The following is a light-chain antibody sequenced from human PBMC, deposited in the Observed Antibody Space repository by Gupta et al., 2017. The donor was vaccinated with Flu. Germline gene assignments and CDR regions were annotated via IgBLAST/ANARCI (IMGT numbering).Light chain of an antibody. CDR3: QQENDCHPSIT. CDR2: GAS. V-gene: IGKV3-15*01. J-gene: IGKJ3*01. Sequence: EIVMTQSPATLSVSPGERATLSCRASQSVSRNLAWFQKKPGQAPRLLIYGASTRAKGSKAMCSGIGDGTEFILTIISRQSEDYGFYYCQQENDCHPSITFGHGTKVDIK. CDR1: QSVSRN.